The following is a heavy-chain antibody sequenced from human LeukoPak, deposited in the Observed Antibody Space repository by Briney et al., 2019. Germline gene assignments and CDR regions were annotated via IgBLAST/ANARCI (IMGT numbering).Heavy chain of an antibody. D-gene: IGHD2-2*01. V-gene: IGHV3-48*02. CDR3: TRVGGYQLPKFDY. Sequence: GGSLRLSCAASGFNFKTYAMNWVRQAPGKGLEWISYISSSSSTIYYADSVKGRFSISRDNAKNSVYLEMNSPGDDDTAVYYCTRVGGYQLPKFDYWGRGTLVTVSS. CDR1: GFNFKTYA. CDR2: ISSSSSTI. J-gene: IGHJ4*02.